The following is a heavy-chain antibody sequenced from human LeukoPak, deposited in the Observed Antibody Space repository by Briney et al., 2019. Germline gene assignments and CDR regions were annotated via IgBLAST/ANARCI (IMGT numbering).Heavy chain of an antibody. CDR1: GFSFSDYE. J-gene: IGHJ4*02. CDR3: AKGTKDYYGSGSFYLSRDHFISR. CDR2: IDISGNII. D-gene: IGHD3-10*01. Sequence: GGSLRLSCAASGFSFSDYEMNWVRQAPGKGLEWLSHIDISGNIIHYADSVEGRFTISRDNAKNSVYLQMTSLRAEDTAVYYCAKGTKDYYGSGSFYLSRDHFISRWGQGTLVTVSS. V-gene: IGHV3-48*03.